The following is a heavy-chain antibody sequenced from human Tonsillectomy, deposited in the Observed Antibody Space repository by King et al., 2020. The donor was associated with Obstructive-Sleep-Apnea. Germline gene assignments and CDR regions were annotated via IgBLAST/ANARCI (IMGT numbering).Heavy chain of an antibody. D-gene: IGHD5-12*01. J-gene: IGHJ6*02. V-gene: IGHV3-9*01. CDR2: ISWSSGTI. CDR1: GFNFDDYA. Sequence: VQLVESGGGLVQPGRSLRLSCVASGFNFDDYAMHWVRQAPGKGLEWVSGISWSSGTIGYADSVKGRFTISRDNAKNSLELQMNSLTTEDTAFYYCAKDWASDILETNGMDVWGQGTMVTVSS. CDR3: AKDWASDILETNGMDV.